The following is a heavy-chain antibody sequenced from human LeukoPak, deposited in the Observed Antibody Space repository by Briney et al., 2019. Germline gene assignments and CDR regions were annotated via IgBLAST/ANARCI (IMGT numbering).Heavy chain of an antibody. CDR1: GGSISSGGYS. V-gene: IGHV4-30-2*01. J-gene: IGHJ4*02. CDR3: ARQVNYYDSSGYYYVHFDY. D-gene: IGHD3-22*01. Sequence: PSQTLSLTCAVSGGSISSGGYSWSWIRQPPGMGLEWIGYIYHSGSTYYNPSLKSRVTISVDRSKNQFSLKLSSVTAADTAVYYCARQVNYYDSSGYYYVHFDYWGQGTLVTVSS. CDR2: IYHSGST.